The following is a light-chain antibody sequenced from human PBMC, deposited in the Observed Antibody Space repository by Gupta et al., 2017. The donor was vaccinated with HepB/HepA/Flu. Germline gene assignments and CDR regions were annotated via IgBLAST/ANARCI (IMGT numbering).Light chain of an antibody. CDR3: SSYTSTSTLYV. V-gene: IGLV2-14*01. Sequence: QSALTQPASVSGSPGQSITISCTGTSSDVGGYNYVSWYQQHPGKAPKLMLHDVNNRPSGVSNRFSGAKSGNTASLTISGLQAEDEADYYCSSYTSTSTLYVFGIGTKVTVL. CDR1: SSDVGGYNY. J-gene: IGLJ1*01. CDR2: DVN.